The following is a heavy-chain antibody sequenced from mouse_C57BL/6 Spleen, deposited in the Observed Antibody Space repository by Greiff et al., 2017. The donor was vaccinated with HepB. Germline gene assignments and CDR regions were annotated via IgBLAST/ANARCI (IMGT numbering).Heavy chain of an antibody. CDR2: IYPGSGNT. J-gene: IGHJ4*01. CDR3: ARNYYCSSLYYYAMDY. V-gene: IGHV1-76*01. CDR1: GYTFTDYY. Sequence: QVQLKQSGAELVRPGASVKLSCKASGYTFTDYYINWVKQRPGQGLEWIARIYPGSGNTYYNEKFKGKATLTAEKSSSTAYMQLSSLTSEDSAVYFCARNYYCSSLYYYAMDYWGQGTSVTVSS. D-gene: IGHD1-1*01.